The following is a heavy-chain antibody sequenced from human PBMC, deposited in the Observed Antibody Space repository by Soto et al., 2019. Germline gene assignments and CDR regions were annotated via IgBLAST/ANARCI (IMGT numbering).Heavy chain of an antibody. Sequence: QVQLVQSGAEVQKPGSSVKVSCKASGGTFSSYAISWVRQAPGQGLEWMGGIIPIFGTANYAQKFQGRVTSPADEPTGTAEMEVSSLRSEDRAVYYCARGGGGGQQLVLAGLGYFDYWGQGTLVTVSS. J-gene: IGHJ4*02. V-gene: IGHV1-69*01. CDR2: IIPIFGTA. CDR3: ARGGGGGQQLVLAGLGYFDY. D-gene: IGHD6-13*01. CDR1: GGTFSSYA.